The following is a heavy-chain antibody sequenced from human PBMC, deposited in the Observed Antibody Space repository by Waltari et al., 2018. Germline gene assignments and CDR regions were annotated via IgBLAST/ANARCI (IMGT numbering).Heavy chain of an antibody. V-gene: IGHV4-39*01. D-gene: IGHD3-22*01. CDR2: IYYSGGT. CDR1: GGSISSSSYY. J-gene: IGHJ4*02. CDR3: ARWGRDYYDSSGYDEDY. Sequence: QLQLQESGPGLVKPSETLSLTCTVSGGSISSSSYYWGWIRQPPGKGLEWIGSIYYSGGTYYNPSLKSRVTISVDTSKNQFSLKLSSVTAADTAVYYCARWGRDYYDSSGYDEDYWGQGTLVTVSS.